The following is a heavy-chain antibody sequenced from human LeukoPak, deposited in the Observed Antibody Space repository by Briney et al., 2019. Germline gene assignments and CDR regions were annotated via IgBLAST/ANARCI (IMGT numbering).Heavy chain of an antibody. CDR2: SSSSGRTI. J-gene: IGHJ4*02. CDR1: GFTFSSYE. D-gene: IGHD6-19*01. Sequence: GGSLRLSCAASGFTFSSYEMNWVRQAPGKGLEWVSYSSSSGRTIYYAGSVKGRFTISRDNADNSLYLQMNSRRAEDTAVYYCARGYSSGWSAFDYWGQGTLVTVSS. V-gene: IGHV3-48*03. CDR3: ARGYSSGWSAFDY.